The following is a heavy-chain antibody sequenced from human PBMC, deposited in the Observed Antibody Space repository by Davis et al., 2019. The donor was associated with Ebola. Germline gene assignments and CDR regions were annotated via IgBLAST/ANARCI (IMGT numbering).Heavy chain of an antibody. Sequence: GESLKISCAASGFTFSSYAMSWVRQAPGQGLEWVSAISGSGGSTYYADSVKGRFTISRDNSKNTLYLQMNSLRAEDTAVYYCAKDTVVIAARYFDYWGQGTLVTVSS. D-gene: IGHD6-6*01. CDR3: AKDTVVIAARYFDY. CDR1: GFTFSSYA. V-gene: IGHV3-23*01. CDR2: ISGSGGST. J-gene: IGHJ4*02.